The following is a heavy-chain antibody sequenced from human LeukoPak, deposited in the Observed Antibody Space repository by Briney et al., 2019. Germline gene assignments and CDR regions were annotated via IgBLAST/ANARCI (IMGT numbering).Heavy chain of an antibody. CDR1: GFTFSSYA. J-gene: IGHJ4*02. Sequence: GGSLRLSCAASGFTFSSYAMHWVRQAPGKGLEWVAVISYDGSNKYYADSVKGRFTISRDNSKNTLYLQMNSLRAEDTAVYYCARYLAAVENWGQGTLVTVSS. CDR2: ISYDGSNK. CDR3: ARYLAAVEN. D-gene: IGHD6-13*01. V-gene: IGHV3-30*04.